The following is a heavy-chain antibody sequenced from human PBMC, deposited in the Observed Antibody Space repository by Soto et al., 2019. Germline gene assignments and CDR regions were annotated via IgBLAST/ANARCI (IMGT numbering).Heavy chain of an antibody. CDR1: GGSISSSNW. D-gene: IGHD4-17*01. V-gene: IGHV4-4*02. J-gene: IGHJ6*02. CDR3: ARVSNGDYPLQYYYYYYGMDV. Sequence: SETLSLTCAVSGGSISSSNWWSWVRQPPGKGLEWIGEIYHSGSTSYNPSLKSRVTISVDKSKNQFSLKLGSVTAADTAVYYCARVSNGDYPLQYYYYYYGMDVWGQGTTVTVSS. CDR2: IYHSGST.